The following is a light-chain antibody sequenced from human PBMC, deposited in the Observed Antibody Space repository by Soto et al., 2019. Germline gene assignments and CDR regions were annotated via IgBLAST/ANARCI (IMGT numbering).Light chain of an antibody. CDR2: DAS. V-gene: IGKV3D-15*01. CDR1: QSVSSN. J-gene: IGKJ5*01. CDR3: QQYESLPLT. Sequence: EIVMTQSPATLSVSPVERATLSCRASQSVSSNLAWYQQKPGQAPRLLIYDASNRATGIPARFSGSGSGTGFTFTISSLQPEDFATYYCQQYESLPLTFGQGTRLEIK.